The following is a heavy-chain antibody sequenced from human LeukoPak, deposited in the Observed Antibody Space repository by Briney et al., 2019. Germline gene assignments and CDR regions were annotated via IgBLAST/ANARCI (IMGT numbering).Heavy chain of an antibody. Sequence: SVKVSCKASGGTFSSYAISWVRQAPGQGLEWMGGIIPIFGTANYAQKFQGRVTITADESTSTAYMELSSLRSEDTAVYYCARLFPEAAAREGYWGQGTLVTVSS. V-gene: IGHV1-69*13. D-gene: IGHD6-13*01. CDR3: ARLFPEAAAREGY. CDR2: IIPIFGTA. CDR1: GGTFSSYA. J-gene: IGHJ4*02.